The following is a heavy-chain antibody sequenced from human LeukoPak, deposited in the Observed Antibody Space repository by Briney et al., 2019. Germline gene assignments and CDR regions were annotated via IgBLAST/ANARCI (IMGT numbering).Heavy chain of an antibody. Sequence: GGSLRLSCAASGFTLSSYWMSWVRQAPGKGLEWVANIKQDGSEKYYVDSVKGRFTISRDNAKNSLYLQMNSLRAEDTAVYYCARDSISHYGMDVWGQGTTVTVSS. V-gene: IGHV3-7*03. CDR1: GFTLSSYW. J-gene: IGHJ6*02. CDR3: ARDSISHYGMDV. CDR2: IKQDGSEK. D-gene: IGHD3-3*01.